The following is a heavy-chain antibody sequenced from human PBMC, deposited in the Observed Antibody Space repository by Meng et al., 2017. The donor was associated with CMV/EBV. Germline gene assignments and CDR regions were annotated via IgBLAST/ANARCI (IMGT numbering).Heavy chain of an antibody. J-gene: IGHJ4*02. V-gene: IGHV3-64*02. CDR2: ISSNGGST. CDR1: GFTFSSYA. Sequence: GGSLRLSCAASGFTFSSYAMHWVRQAPGKGLEYVSAISSNGGSTYYADSVKGRFTISRDNSKNTLYLQMGSLRAEDMAVYYCARVTFNRNIVVVPAAMVYWGQGTLVTVSS. D-gene: IGHD2-2*01. CDR3: ARVTFNRNIVVVPAAMVY.